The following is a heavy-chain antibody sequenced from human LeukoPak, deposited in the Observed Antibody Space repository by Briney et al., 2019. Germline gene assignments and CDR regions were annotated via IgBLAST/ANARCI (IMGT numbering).Heavy chain of an antibody. CDR3: ARLPQRYCSSTSCYNWFDP. Sequence: GESLKISCQTSGYSFSTYWIGWVRQMPGKGLEWMGIIYPDDSDTIYDPSFQGQVTISADKSISTAYLQWSSLKASDTAMYYCARLPQRYCSSTSCYNWFDPWGQGTLVTVSS. CDR1: GYSFSTYW. D-gene: IGHD2-2*01. CDR2: IYPDDSDT. J-gene: IGHJ5*02. V-gene: IGHV5-51*01.